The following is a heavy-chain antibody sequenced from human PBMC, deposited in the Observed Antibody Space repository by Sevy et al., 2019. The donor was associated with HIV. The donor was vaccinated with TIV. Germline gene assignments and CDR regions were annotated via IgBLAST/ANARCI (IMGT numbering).Heavy chain of an antibody. Sequence: GEPLKISCVASRSTSRNYPMRWVRQAPGKGLEWVSTISGRGDETYYAESVKGRFTISRDNSKNTLYLQMKSLRAEDTAVYYCAYYFDYWGQGTLVTVSS. CDR2: ISGRGDET. CDR1: RSTSRNYP. V-gene: IGHV3-23*01. J-gene: IGHJ4*02. CDR3: AYYFDY.